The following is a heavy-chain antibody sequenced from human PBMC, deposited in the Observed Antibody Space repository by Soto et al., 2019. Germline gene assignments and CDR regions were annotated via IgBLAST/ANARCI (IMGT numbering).Heavy chain of an antibody. CDR2: VNPNSGNT. V-gene: IGHV1-8*01. D-gene: IGHD6-19*01. CDR3: ARQYSSGWYNWFDP. Sequence: ASVKVSCKASGYTFTSYGINWVLQATGQGLEWMGWVNPNSGNTGYAQKFQGRVTMTRNTSISTAYMELSSLRSEDTAVYYCARQYSSGWYNWFDPWGQGTLVTVSS. J-gene: IGHJ5*02. CDR1: GYTFTSYG.